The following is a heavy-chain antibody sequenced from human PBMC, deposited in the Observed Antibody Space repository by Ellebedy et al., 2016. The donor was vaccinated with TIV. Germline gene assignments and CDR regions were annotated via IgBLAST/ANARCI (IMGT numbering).Heavy chain of an antibody. Sequence: PGGSLRLSCAASGFTFSNYRMIWVRQAPGKGLEWISFITYTSSTMYYADSVKGRFTISRDNAKNSLFLQMNSLRDEDTAVYYCARVVVGYNDIDYWGQGTLVTVSS. CDR1: GFTFSNYR. J-gene: IGHJ4*02. D-gene: IGHD5-24*01. CDR3: ARVVVGYNDIDY. CDR2: ITYTSSTM. V-gene: IGHV3-48*02.